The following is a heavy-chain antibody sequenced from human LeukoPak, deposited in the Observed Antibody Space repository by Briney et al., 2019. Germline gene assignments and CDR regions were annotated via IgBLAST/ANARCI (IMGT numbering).Heavy chain of an antibody. Sequence: PGGSLRLSCAASGFTFSSYGMHWVRQAPGKGLEWVAVISYDGSNKYYADSVKGRFTISRDNSKNTLYLQMNSLRAEDTAVYYCAKNGYNSHYFDYWGQGTLVTVSS. CDR1: GFTFSSYG. V-gene: IGHV3-30*18. CDR2: ISYDGSNK. CDR3: AKNGYNSHYFDY. D-gene: IGHD5-24*01. J-gene: IGHJ4*02.